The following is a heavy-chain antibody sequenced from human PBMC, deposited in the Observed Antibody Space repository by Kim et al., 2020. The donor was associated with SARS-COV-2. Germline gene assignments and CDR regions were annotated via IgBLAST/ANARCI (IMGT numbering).Heavy chain of an antibody. Sequence: GGSLRLSCTASGFTFSSYAMSWVRQAPGKGLEWVSTISGGGGSPYYADSVKGRFTISRDNSKNTLYLQMNSLRAEDTAVFYCAKAFGSGSSYGLGLGVWGQGTTVTVSS. J-gene: IGHJ6*02. CDR1: GFTFSSYA. V-gene: IGHV3-23*01. CDR3: AKAFGSGSSYGLGLGV. CDR2: ISGGGGSP. D-gene: IGHD5-18*01.